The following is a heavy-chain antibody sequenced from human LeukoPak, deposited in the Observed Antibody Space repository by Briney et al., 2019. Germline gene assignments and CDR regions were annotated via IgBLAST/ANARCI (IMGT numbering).Heavy chain of an antibody. J-gene: IGHJ3*02. CDR2: IYHSGST. V-gene: IGHV4-38-2*02. Sequence: SETLSLTCTVSGGSINSYYWSWIRQPPGKGLEWIGSIYHSGSTYYNPSLKSRVTISVDTSKNQFSLKLSSVTAADTAVYYCARGTVVGLVDAFDIWGQGTMVTVSS. CDR3: ARGTVVGLVDAFDI. D-gene: IGHD2-21*01. CDR1: GGSINSYY.